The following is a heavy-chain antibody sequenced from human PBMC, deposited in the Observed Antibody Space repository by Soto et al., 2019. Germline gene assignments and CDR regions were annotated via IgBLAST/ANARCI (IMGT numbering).Heavy chain of an antibody. CDR2: IFHSGST. Sequence: SETLSLTCAASGDSITTCSYWGWIRQPPGKGLEWIGSIFHSGSTLYNPSLKSRVTISVDTSKNHFSLTLSSVTAADTAVYYCARGVHQLIRTYFDTWSQGTLVTVPQ. D-gene: IGHD2-2*01. V-gene: IGHV4-38-2*01. CDR3: ARGVHQLIRTYFDT. J-gene: IGHJ4*02. CDR1: GDSITTCSY.